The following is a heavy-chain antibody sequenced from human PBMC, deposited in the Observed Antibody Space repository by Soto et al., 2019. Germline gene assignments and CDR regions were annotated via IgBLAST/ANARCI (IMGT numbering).Heavy chain of an antibody. Sequence: SETLSLTCAVYGGSFSGYYWSWIRQPPGKGLEWIGEINPSGSTNYNPSLKSRVTISVDTSKNQFSLKLGSVTAADTAVYYCASVPYQDWGQGTLVTVSS. CDR1: GGSFSGYY. CDR2: INPSGST. CDR3: ASVPYQD. V-gene: IGHV4-34*01. J-gene: IGHJ4*02.